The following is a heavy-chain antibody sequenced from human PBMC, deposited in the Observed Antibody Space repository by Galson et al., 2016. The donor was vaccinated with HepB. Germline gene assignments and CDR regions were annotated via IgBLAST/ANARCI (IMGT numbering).Heavy chain of an antibody. D-gene: IGHD6-19*01. Sequence: WGWIRQPPGRGLEWIGSIYSNEDTYYNPSLKSRVTISVDTSKNQFSLRLNSVTAADTGVYYCATGIVVAGKYYYYYMDVWGKGTTVTVSS. CDR2: IYSNEDT. J-gene: IGHJ6*03. CDR3: ATGIVVAGKYYYYYMDV. V-gene: IGHV4-39*01.